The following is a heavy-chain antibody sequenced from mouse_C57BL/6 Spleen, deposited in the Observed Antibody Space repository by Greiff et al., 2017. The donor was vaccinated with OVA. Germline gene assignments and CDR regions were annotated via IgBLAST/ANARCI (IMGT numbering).Heavy chain of an antibody. Sequence: VQLQQPGAELVKPGASVKMSCKASGYTFTSYWITWVKQRPGQGLEWIGDIYPGSGSTNYNEKFKSKATLTVDTSSSTAYMQLSSLTSEDSAVYYCARDYGSSYGYFDYWGQGTALTVSS. J-gene: IGHJ2*01. V-gene: IGHV1-55*01. D-gene: IGHD1-1*01. CDR3: ARDYGSSYGYFDY. CDR2: IYPGSGST. CDR1: GYTFTSYW.